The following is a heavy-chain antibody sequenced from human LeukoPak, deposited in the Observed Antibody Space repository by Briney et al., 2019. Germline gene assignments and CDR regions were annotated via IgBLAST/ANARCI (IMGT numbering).Heavy chain of an antibody. Sequence: GGSLRLSCAASGFTVSSNYMSWVRQAPGGGLEWVSLIYSGGTTYHADSVRGRFTISRDNSKNTLYLQVNSLRAEDTAMYYCARNTLFAFDIWGQGTMVTVSS. CDR3: ARNTLFAFDI. J-gene: IGHJ3*02. CDR1: GFTVSSNY. CDR2: IYSGGTT. V-gene: IGHV3-53*01.